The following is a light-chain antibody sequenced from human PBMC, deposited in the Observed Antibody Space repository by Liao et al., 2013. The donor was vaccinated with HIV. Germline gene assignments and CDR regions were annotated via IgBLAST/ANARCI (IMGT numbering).Light chain of an antibody. CDR2: YDS. CDR3: QVWLTGSGHPV. Sequence: SDEVTQPSSVSVSPGQTARITCFGDELPKQYAFWYQQKSGQAPVLVMSYDSDRPSGIPERFSGSNSGNTATLTINRVEVGDDVDYFCQVWLTGSGHPVFGGGTKLTVL. CDR1: ELPKQY. V-gene: IGLV3-21*04. J-gene: IGLJ3*02.